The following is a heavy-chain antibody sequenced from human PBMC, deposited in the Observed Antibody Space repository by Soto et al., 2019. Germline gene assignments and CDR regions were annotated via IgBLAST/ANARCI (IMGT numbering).Heavy chain of an antibody. V-gene: IGHV3-23*01. Sequence: RLSCAASGFTFTTYAMSWVRQAPGKGLDWVSSVSNSGGSTYYADSVKGRFTISRDNSKNTLYLHMNSLRAEDTAVYHCARSSNTGWYYFDYWGQGTLVTVSS. J-gene: IGHJ4*02. D-gene: IGHD6-19*01. CDR1: GFTFTTYA. CDR2: VSNSGGST. CDR3: ARSSNTGWYYFDY.